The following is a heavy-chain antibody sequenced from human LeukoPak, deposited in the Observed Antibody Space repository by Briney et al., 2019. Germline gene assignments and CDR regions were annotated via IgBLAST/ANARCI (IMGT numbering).Heavy chain of an antibody. CDR2: ISSSGSTI. J-gene: IGHJ6*02. D-gene: IGHD3-22*01. CDR3: ARGGSGYGDYYYFYAMDV. V-gene: IGHV3-48*02. CDR1: GFTFSSYS. Sequence: PGGSLRLSCAASGFTFSSYSMNWVRQAPGKGLEWVSYISSSGSTIYYADSVKGRFTISRDNAKNSLYLQMNSLRDEDTAVYYCARGGSGYGDYYYFYAMDVWGQGTTVTVSS.